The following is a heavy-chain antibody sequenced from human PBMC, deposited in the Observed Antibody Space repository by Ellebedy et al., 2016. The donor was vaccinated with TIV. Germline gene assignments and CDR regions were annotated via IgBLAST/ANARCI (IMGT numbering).Heavy chain of an antibody. J-gene: IGHJ4*02. D-gene: IGHD5-18*01. CDR1: GYRFSNYW. Sequence: GESLKISCKGSGYRFSNYWIGWVRQMPGKGLEWMGVIYPGDSDTRYSPSFQGQVTISADKSISTAYLQWSSLKASDTAIYYCARHMDTAMANDYWGQGTLVTVSS. V-gene: IGHV5-51*01. CDR3: ARHMDTAMANDY. CDR2: IYPGDSDT.